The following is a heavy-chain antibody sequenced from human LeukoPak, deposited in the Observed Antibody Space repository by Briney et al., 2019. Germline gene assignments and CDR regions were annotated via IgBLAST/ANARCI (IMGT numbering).Heavy chain of an antibody. CDR3: TRDPEGVVDHFDY. Sequence: ASVKVSCKASGYTFTNYYLHGVRQAPRQGLEWMGLIDPSDGGTIYSQKFQGRVTLTRDTSTSTVYMELSSVRSEDTAVYYCTRDPEGVVDHFDYWGQGTLVTVSS. CDR1: GYTFTNYY. CDR2: IDPSDGGT. J-gene: IGHJ4*02. D-gene: IGHD5-12*01. V-gene: IGHV1-46*01.